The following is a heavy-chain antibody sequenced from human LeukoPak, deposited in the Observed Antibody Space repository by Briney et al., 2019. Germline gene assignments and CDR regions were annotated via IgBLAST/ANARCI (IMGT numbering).Heavy chain of an antibody. J-gene: IGHJ3*02. CDR2: ISWNSGSI. V-gene: IGHV3-9*01. CDR3: AKLGVGATTRAFDI. D-gene: IGHD1-26*01. CDR1: GFTFDDYA. Sequence: PGRSLRLSCAASGFTFDDYAMHWVRQAPGKGLEWVSGISWNSGSIGYADSVKGRFTISRDNAKNSLYLQMNSLRAEDTALYYCAKLGVGATTRAFDIWGQGTRVTVSS.